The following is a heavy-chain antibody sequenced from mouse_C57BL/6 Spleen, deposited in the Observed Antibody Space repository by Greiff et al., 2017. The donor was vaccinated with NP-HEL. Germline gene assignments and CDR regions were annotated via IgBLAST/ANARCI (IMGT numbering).Heavy chain of an antibody. CDR2: ISSGSSTT. Sequence: EVKLVESGGGLVKPGGSLKLSCAASGFTFSDYGMHWVRQAPEKGLEWVAYISSGSSTTYYADTVKGRFTISRDNAKNTLFLQMTSLRSEDTAMYYCARDSNYYAMDYWGQGTSVTVSS. V-gene: IGHV5-17*01. CDR1: GFTFSDYG. D-gene: IGHD2-5*01. J-gene: IGHJ4*01. CDR3: ARDSNYYAMDY.